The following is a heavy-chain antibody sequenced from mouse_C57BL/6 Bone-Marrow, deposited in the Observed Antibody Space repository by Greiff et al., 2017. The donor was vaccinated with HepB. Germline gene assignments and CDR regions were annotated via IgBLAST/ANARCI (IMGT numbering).Heavy chain of an antibody. D-gene: IGHD1-1*01. CDR2: ISYDGSN. CDR1: GYSITSGYY. Sequence: EVQVVESGPGLVKPSQSLSLTCSVTGYSITSGYYWNWIRQFPGNKLEWMGYISYDGSNNYNPSLKNRISITRDTSKNQFFLKLNSVTTEDTATYYCARYRVYGSSGWYFDVWGTGTTVTVSS. CDR3: ARYRVYGSSGWYFDV. V-gene: IGHV3-6*01. J-gene: IGHJ1*03.